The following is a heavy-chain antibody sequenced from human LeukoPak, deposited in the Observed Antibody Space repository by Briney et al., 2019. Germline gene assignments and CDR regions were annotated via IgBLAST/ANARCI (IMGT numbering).Heavy chain of an antibody. CDR3: ARGPSGYHNP. CDR1: AFSFGSNY. D-gene: IGHD5-12*01. J-gene: IGHJ4*02. Sequence: GGSLRLSCAASAFSFGSNYMTWVRQAPGKGLEWVSLIYSGGSTYYADSVKGRFTISRDNSKNTLYLQMNSLRAEDTAVYYCARGPSGYHNPGGQGTLVTVSS. CDR2: IYSGGST. V-gene: IGHV3-66*01.